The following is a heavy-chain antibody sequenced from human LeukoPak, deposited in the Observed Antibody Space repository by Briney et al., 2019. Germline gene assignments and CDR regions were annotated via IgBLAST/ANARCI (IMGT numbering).Heavy chain of an antibody. CDR1: GFTFSDYY. D-gene: IGHD3-16*01. J-gene: IGHJ4*02. Sequence: PGGSLRLSCAASGFTFSDYYMSWIRQAPGKGLEWVSYISSSGSTIYYADSVKGRFTISRDNAKNSLYLQMNSLRAEDTAVYYCVRDRGSSLYRALFDYWGQGTLVTVSS. V-gene: IGHV3-11*04. CDR2: ISSSGSTI. CDR3: VRDRGSSLYRALFDY.